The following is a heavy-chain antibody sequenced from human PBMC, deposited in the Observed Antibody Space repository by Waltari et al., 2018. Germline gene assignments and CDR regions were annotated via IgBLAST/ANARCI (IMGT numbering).Heavy chain of an antibody. CDR1: GYSISSGYY. Sequence: QVQLQESGPGLVKPSETLSLTCAVSGYSISSGYYWGWIRQPPGKGLEWIGSIYHSGSTYYNPSLKGRVTISVDTSKNQCSLKLSSVTAADTAVYYCASTTKQWLDLDYWGQGTLVTVSS. V-gene: IGHV4-38-2*01. CDR2: IYHSGST. CDR3: ASTTKQWLDLDY. D-gene: IGHD6-19*01. J-gene: IGHJ4*02.